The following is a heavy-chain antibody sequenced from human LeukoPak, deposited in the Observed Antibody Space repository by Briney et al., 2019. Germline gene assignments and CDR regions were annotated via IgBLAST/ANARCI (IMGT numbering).Heavy chain of an antibody. V-gene: IGHV3-48*03. CDR2: ISSSGNKI. D-gene: IGHD5-12*01. Sequence: GGSLRLSCEGSGFTFSSYEMNWVRQAPGKGLQWVLYISSSGNKIYYANSVKGRFTISRDNAKNSLSLQMNSLRAEDTAVYYCASGYTYYYYYMDVWGKGTTVTVSS. J-gene: IGHJ6*03. CDR3: ASGYTYYYYYMDV. CDR1: GFTFSSYE.